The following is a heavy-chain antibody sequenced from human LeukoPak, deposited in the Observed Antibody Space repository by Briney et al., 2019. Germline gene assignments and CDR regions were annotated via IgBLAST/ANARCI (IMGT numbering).Heavy chain of an antibody. D-gene: IGHD3-22*01. V-gene: IGHV3-15*01. J-gene: IGHJ4*02. Sequence: GGSLRLSCAASGFSFSSYGMHWVRQAPGKGLERVGRIKSKTDGGTTDYAAPVKGRFTISRDDSKNTLYLQMNSLKTEDTAVYYCTTEMYYYDSSGYYRLYFDYWGQGTLVTVSS. CDR2: IKSKTDGGTT. CDR3: TTEMYYYDSSGYYRLYFDY. CDR1: GFSFSSYG.